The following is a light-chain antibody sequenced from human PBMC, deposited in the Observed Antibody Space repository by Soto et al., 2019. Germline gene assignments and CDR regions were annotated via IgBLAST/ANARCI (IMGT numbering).Light chain of an antibody. J-gene: IGKJ4*01. CDR3: QQRRNWPPS. CDR2: HAS. Sequence: EIVLTQSPATLSLSPGERATLSCRAIQSVSSYLAWYQQKSGQAPRLLIFHASNRATGIPSRFSGSGSGTDFTLTICSLEPDDFAVYYCQQRRNWPPSFGGVTKVEIK. CDR1: QSVSSY. V-gene: IGKV3-11*01.